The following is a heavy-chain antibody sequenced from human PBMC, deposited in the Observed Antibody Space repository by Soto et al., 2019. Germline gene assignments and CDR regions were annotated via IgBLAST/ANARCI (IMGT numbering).Heavy chain of an antibody. CDR1: GFTFSSYG. Sequence: GGSLRLSCAASGFTFSSYGMHWVRQAPGKGLEWVAVVSYDGSKKYYADSVKGRVTISRDNSMSTLFLQMNSLRAEDTVVYHCAKDMHGNGEYYFDYWGQGSLVTVSS. V-gene: IGHV3-30*18. CDR3: AKDMHGNGEYYFDY. D-gene: IGHD4-17*01. J-gene: IGHJ4*02. CDR2: VSYDGSKK.